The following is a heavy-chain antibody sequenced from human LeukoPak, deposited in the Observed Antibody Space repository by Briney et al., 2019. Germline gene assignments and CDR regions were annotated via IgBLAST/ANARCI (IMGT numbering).Heavy chain of an antibody. Sequence: SETLSLTCTVFGGSISSYYWSWIRQPPGKGLEWIGYIYYSGSTNYNPSLKSRVTISVDTSKNQFSLKLSSVTAADTAVYYCARSGSSPRSGYFDYWGQGTLVTVSS. CDR1: GGSISSYY. V-gene: IGHV4-59*08. D-gene: IGHD6-13*01. J-gene: IGHJ4*02. CDR2: IYYSGST. CDR3: ARSGSSPRSGYFDY.